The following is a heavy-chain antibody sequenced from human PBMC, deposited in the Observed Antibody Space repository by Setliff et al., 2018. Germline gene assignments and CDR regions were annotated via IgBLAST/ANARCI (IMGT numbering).Heavy chain of an antibody. CDR1: GGSVSSASHY. D-gene: IGHD2-8*01. CDR3: ARDPGVHSGTWCLDS. V-gene: IGHV4-39*07. Sequence: SETLSLTCTVSGGSVSSASHYWAWIRQPPGKGLEWIGSVSFFGSAYYNPSLQSRGAISLDTSRNQFSLGLSSVTAADTAVYYCARDPGVHSGTWCLDSWGQGTQVTVSS. J-gene: IGHJ4*02. CDR2: VSFFGSA.